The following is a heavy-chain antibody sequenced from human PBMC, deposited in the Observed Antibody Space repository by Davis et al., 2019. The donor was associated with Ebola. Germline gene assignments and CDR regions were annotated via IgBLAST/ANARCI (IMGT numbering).Heavy chain of an antibody. Sequence: PSETLSLTCSVSGGSISSAGYYWNWIRHHPGRGLEWIGYIYFTGSTYYNPSLKSRVTISIDTSRNQFSLKLSSMTAADTALYYCARGDYSSERSFDIWGQGTMVTVSS. CDR2: IYFTGST. V-gene: IGHV4-31*03. D-gene: IGHD4-17*01. J-gene: IGHJ3*02. CDR3: ARGDYSSERSFDI. CDR1: GGSISSAGYY.